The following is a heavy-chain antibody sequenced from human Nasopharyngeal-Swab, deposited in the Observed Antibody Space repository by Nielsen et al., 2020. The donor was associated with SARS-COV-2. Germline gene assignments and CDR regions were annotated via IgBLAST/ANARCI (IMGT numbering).Heavy chain of an antibody. CDR2: ISSSGSYI. CDR3: ARIAGRGSIYYYYMDV. V-gene: IGHV3-21*01. D-gene: IGHD1-26*01. CDR1: GFTFSNAW. Sequence: GGSLRLSCAASGFTFSNAWMSWVRQAPGKGLEWVSSISSSGSYIYYADSVKGRFTISRDNAKNSLYLQMNSLRADDTAVYFCARIAGRGSIYYYYMDVWGTGTTVTVSS. J-gene: IGHJ6*03.